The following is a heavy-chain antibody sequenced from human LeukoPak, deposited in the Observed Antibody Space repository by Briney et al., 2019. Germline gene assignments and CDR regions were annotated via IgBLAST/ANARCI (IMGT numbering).Heavy chain of an antibody. Sequence: SETLSLTCAVYGGSFSGYYWSWIRQPPGKGLEWIGEINHSGSTNYNPSLKSRVTISVDTSKNQFSLKLSSVTAADTAVYYCARGPPYIVVVTPIGFFHYWGQGTLVTVSS. V-gene: IGHV4-34*01. CDR1: GGSFSGYY. CDR2: INHSGST. CDR3: ARGPPYIVVVTPIGFFHY. D-gene: IGHD2-21*02. J-gene: IGHJ4*02.